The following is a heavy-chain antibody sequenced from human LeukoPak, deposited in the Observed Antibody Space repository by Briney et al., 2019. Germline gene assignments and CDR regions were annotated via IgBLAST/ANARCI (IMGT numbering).Heavy chain of an antibody. Sequence: PSGTLSLTCTVSGGSVSSYYWSWIRQPPGKGLEWIGYIYNSESTNYNSSLESRVTISVDTSKNQFFLKLSSVTAADMAVYYCARFHSGPSGWYVLWYFDLWGRGTLVTVSS. CDR3: ARFHSGPSGWYVLWYFDL. J-gene: IGHJ2*01. D-gene: IGHD6-19*01. CDR2: IYNSEST. CDR1: GGSVSSYY. V-gene: IGHV4-4*09.